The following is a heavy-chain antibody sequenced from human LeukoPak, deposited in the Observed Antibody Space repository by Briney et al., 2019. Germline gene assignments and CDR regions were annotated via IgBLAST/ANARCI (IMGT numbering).Heavy chain of an antibody. CDR2: IYYSGST. J-gene: IGHJ4*02. D-gene: IGHD2-15*01. CDR3: TSYYCSGGSCYVDY. CDR1: GDSISRSISSYY. Sequence: KPSETLSLTCTVSGDSISRSISSYYWNWIRQPPGKGLEWIGYIYYSGSTTYNPSLKSRVTISADMSKNQFSLKLSSVTAADTAVYYCTSYYCSGGSCYVDYWGQGTLVTVSS. V-gene: IGHV4-61*01.